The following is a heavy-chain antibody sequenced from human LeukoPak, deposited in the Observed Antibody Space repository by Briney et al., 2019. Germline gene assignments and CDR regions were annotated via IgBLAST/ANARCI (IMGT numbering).Heavy chain of an antibody. D-gene: IGHD1-26*01. V-gene: IGHV4-4*07. J-gene: IGHJ5*02. CDR1: GDSMSSYY. CDR3: ARGDYYEGGGRTWLDP. CDR2: IHTSWTT. Sequence: SETLSLTCTVSGDSMSSYYWNFIRQPAGKGLEWIGRIHTSWTTYYNPSLKSRITMSVDTSRNQFSLRLTSVTAADTAVYYCARGDYYEGGGRTWLDPGGQGTRVTVSS.